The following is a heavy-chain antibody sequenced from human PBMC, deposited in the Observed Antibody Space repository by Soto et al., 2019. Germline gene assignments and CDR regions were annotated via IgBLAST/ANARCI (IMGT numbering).Heavy chain of an antibody. J-gene: IGHJ4*02. Sequence: QITLKESGPTLVKPTQTLTLTCTFSGFSLSTSRVGVGWIRQPPGKALAWLALIYWDDDKRYSPSLKSRLTITQHTSKNQLVLTMTNMDPVDTATYYCAHSTPYYGSGIDYWGQGTLVTVSS. D-gene: IGHD3-10*01. CDR1: GFSLSTSRVG. CDR3: AHSTPYYGSGIDY. V-gene: IGHV2-5*02. CDR2: IYWDDDK.